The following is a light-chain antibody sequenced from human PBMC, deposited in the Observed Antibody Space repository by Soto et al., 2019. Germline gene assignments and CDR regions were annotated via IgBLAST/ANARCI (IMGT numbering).Light chain of an antibody. CDR1: QRVSSNY. V-gene: IGKV3-20*01. CDR3: QQYGSSPWT. CDR2: DAS. J-gene: IGKJ1*01. Sequence: EIVLTQSPGSLSLSPGERVTLSWRASQRVSSNYLAWYQQKPGQAPRLLIYDASSRATGIPDRFSGSGSGTDFILTIGRLEPEDFAVYYCQQYGSSPWTFGQGTKVEIK.